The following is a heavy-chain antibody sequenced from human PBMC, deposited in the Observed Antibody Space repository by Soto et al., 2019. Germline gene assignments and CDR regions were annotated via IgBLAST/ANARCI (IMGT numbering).Heavy chain of an antibody. J-gene: IGHJ4*02. D-gene: IGHD2-8*01. CDR2: IRESGDGT. CDR1: GFTFSSHP. V-gene: IGHV3-23*01. CDR3: ARGTPLYYEPPKYYWTDDY. Sequence: EVQLLESGGGLVQPGGSLRLSCAASGFTFSSHPMSWFRQAPGKGQEWLSAIRESGDGTDYADSVKGRFTISRDNSRNAVFLQSSHLTTEHTAVYYCARGTPLYYEPPKYYWTDDYRGQGTLVTVSS.